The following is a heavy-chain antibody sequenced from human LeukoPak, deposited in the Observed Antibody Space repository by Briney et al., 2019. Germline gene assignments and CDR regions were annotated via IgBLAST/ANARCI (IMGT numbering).Heavy chain of an antibody. CDR1: GFTFSSYA. CDR2: ISASGGTT. J-gene: IGHJ4*02. Sequence: GGSLRLSCEVSGFTFSSYAMSWVRQAPGKGLEWDSAISASGGTTYYADSVKGRLTISRDNSQNTLYLQMNSLRAEDTAVYYCAKRTPYSSGSYYFDYWGQGTPVTVSS. CDR3: AKRTPYSSGSYYFDY. D-gene: IGHD3-22*01. V-gene: IGHV3-23*01.